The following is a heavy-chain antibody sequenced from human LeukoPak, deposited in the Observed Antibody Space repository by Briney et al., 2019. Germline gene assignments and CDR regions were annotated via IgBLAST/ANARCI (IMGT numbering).Heavy chain of an antibody. D-gene: IGHD4-11*01. J-gene: IGHJ6*02. CDR2: ISSSGRTM. Sequence: GGSLRLSCAASGFTFSDYYMSWIRQAPGKGLEWTSYISSSGRTMDHADSVEGRFTISRDNAKNSLYLQMNSLRAEDTAVYYCARGNFASSRYGMDVWGQGTTVTVS. CDR1: GFTFSDYY. CDR3: ARGNFASSRYGMDV. V-gene: IGHV3-11*01.